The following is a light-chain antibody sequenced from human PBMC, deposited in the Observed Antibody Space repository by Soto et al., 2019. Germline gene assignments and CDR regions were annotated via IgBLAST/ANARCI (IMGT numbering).Light chain of an antibody. V-gene: IGKV1-39*01. CDR1: QSISSY. Sequence: DIQMTQSPSSLSASVGDRVTINCRASQSISSYLNWYQQKPGKAPKLLIYAASSLQSGVPSRFSGSGSGTAFTLNISRLQPEDFATYYCQQSYSTPPWTFGQGTKVEIK. J-gene: IGKJ1*01. CDR2: AAS. CDR3: QQSYSTPPWT.